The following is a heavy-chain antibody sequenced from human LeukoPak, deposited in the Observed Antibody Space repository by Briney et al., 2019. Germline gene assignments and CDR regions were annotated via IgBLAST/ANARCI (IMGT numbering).Heavy chain of an antibody. D-gene: IGHD6-19*01. V-gene: IGHV4-39*01. Sequence: SETLSLTCTVSGGSISSSSYYWGWIRQPPGKGLEWIGSICYSGSTYYNPSLKSRVTISVDTSKNQFSLKLSSVTAADTAVYYCAVGDSSGWPFDYWGQGTLVTVSS. CDR3: AVGDSSGWPFDY. CDR2: ICYSGST. CDR1: GGSISSSSYY. J-gene: IGHJ4*02.